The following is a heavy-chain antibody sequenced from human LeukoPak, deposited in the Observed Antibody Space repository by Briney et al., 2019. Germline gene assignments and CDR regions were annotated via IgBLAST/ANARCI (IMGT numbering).Heavy chain of an antibody. D-gene: IGHD3-22*01. CDR1: GGSISSYY. J-gene: IGHJ4*02. V-gene: IGHV4-59*01. CDR2: IYYSGST. Sequence: PSETLSLTCTVSGGSISSYYWSWIRQPPGKGLEWIGYIYYSGSTNYNPSLKSRVTISVDTSKNQFSLKLSSVTAADTAVYYCAAHDSSGYFSYWGQGTLVTVSS. CDR3: AAHDSSGYFSY.